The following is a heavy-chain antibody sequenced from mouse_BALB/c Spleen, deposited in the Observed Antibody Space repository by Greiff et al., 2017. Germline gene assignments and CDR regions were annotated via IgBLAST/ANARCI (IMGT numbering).Heavy chain of an antibody. Sequence: DVKLVESGGGLVKPGGSLKLSCAASGFTFSSYAMSWVRQTPEKRLEWVASISSGGSTYYPDSVKGRFTISRDNARNILYLQMSSLRSEDTAMYYCARGHYGSAFDYWGQGTTLTVSS. V-gene: IGHV5-6-5*01. CDR3: ARGHYGSAFDY. J-gene: IGHJ2*01. D-gene: IGHD1-2*01. CDR2: ISSGGST. CDR1: GFTFSSYA.